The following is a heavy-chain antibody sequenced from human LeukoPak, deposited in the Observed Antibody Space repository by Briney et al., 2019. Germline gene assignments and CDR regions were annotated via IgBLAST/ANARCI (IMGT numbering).Heavy chain of an antibody. J-gene: IGHJ4*02. D-gene: IGHD3-10*01. CDR2: IYTSGST. CDR3: ARGPYGSGSQTFDY. V-gene: IGHV4-61*02. CDR1: GGSISSGSYY. Sequence: SSETLSLTCTVSGGSISSGSYYWSWIRQPAGKGLEWIGRIYTSGSTNYNPSLKSRVTISVDTSKNQFSLKLSSVTAADTAVYYCARGPYGSGSQTFDYWGQGTLVTVSS.